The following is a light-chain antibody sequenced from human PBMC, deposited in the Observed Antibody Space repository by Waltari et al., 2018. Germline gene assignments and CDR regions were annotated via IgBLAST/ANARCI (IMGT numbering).Light chain of an antibody. Sequence: EIVMTQSPATLSVSPGERATLPCRASQSVSSKLAWYQQKPGQAPRLLIYGASTRATAIPARFSGSGSGTEFTLTISSLQSEDFAVYYCQQYSNWPYTFGQGTKLEIK. CDR3: QQYSNWPYT. CDR2: GAS. V-gene: IGKV3-15*01. J-gene: IGKJ2*01. CDR1: QSVSSK.